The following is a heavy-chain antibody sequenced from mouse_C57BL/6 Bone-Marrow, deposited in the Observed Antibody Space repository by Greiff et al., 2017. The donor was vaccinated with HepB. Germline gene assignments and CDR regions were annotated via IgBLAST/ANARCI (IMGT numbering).Heavy chain of an antibody. J-gene: IGHJ3*01. CDR1: GYTFTSYW. Sequence: QVQLQQPGAELVRPGTSVKLSCKASGYTFTSYWMHWVKQRPGQGLEWIGVIDPSDSYTNYNQKFKGKATLTVDTSSSTADMQLSSLTSQDSAVYYCARKFYWGKGTLVTVSA. CDR3: ARKFY. V-gene: IGHV1-59*01. CDR2: IDPSDSYT.